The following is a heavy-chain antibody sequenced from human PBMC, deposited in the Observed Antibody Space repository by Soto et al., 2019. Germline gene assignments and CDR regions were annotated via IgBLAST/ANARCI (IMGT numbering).Heavy chain of an antibody. J-gene: IGHJ4*02. D-gene: IGHD3-10*01. V-gene: IGHV3-23*01. CDR3: AKDRSPYGSGSYWSGDY. CDR2: ISGSGGST. Sequence: GGSLRLSCAASGFTFSSYAMSWVRQAPGKGLEWVSAISGSGGSTYYADSVKGRFTISRDNSKNTLYLQMNSLRAEDTAVYYCAKDRSPYGSGSYWSGDYWGQGTLVTVSS. CDR1: GFTFSSYA.